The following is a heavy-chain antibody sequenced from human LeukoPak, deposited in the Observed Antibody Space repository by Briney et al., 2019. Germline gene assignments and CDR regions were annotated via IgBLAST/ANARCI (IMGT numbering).Heavy chain of an antibody. D-gene: IGHD3-16*01. CDR3: AKLPTSGGDYVCMDY. CDR1: GFTFTSYA. CDR2: ISRSGDYT. J-gene: IGHJ4*02. Sequence: GGSLRLSCAASGFTFTSYAMTWVRQAPGKGLEGVSGISRSGDYTYYADSVRGRFTISRDNSKNTLYLQLSSLRAEDTAVYYCAKLPTSGGDYVCMDYWGQGTLVTVSS. V-gene: IGHV3-23*01.